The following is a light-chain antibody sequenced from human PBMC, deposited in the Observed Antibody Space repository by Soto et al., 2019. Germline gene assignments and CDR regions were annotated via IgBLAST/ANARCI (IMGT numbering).Light chain of an antibody. J-gene: IGLJ2*01. V-gene: IGLV6-57*02. Sequence: NFMLTQPHSVSESPGKTITISCTGSSGSIASNYVQWYQQRPGSAPATVIYEDNQRPSGVPDRFSGSIDSSSNSASLTSSGLKTEDEADYYCQSYDSSNHRVVFGGGTKVTVL. CDR2: EDN. CDR3: QSYDSSNHRVV. CDR1: SGSIASNY.